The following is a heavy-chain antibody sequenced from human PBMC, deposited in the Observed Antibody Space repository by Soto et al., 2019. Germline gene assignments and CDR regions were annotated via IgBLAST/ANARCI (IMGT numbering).Heavy chain of an antibody. V-gene: IGHV1-18*01. J-gene: IGHJ5*02. D-gene: IGHD2-15*01. Sequence: ASVKVSCKASGYTFTSYGISWVRQAPGQGLEWMGWISAYNGNTNYAQKLQGRVTMTTDTSTSTAYMELRSLRSDDTAVYYCARGYCSGGSCYGPPWFDPWGQGTLVTVSS. CDR2: ISAYNGNT. CDR1: GYTFTSYG. CDR3: ARGYCSGGSCYGPPWFDP.